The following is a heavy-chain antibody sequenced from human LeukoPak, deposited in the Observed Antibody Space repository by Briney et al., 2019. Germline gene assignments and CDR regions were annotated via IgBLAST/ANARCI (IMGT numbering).Heavy chain of an antibody. CDR1: GFTVSSNY. V-gene: IGHV3-66*01. J-gene: IGHJ4*02. Sequence: GSLRLSCAASGFTVSSNYMSWVRQAPGKGLEWVSVIYSGGSTYYADSVKGRFTISRDNSKNTLYLQMNSLRAEDTAVYYCARDLQGGWDYDSSGYYSDYWGQGTLVTVSS. CDR2: IYSGGST. D-gene: IGHD3-22*01. CDR3: ARDLQGGWDYDSSGYYSDY.